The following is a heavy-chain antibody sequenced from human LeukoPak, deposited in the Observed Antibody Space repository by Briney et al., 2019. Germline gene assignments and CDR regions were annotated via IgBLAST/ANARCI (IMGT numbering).Heavy chain of an antibody. CDR1: GFTFSSYA. V-gene: IGHV3-21*01. CDR2: ISSSSSYI. J-gene: IGHJ3*02. CDR3: ARDRLAAADIYAFDI. Sequence: GGSLRLSCAASGFTFSSYAMSWVRQAPGKGLEWVSSISSSSSYIYYADSVKGRFTISRDNAKNSLYLQMNSLRAEDTAVYYCARDRLAAADIYAFDIWGQGTMVTVSS. D-gene: IGHD6-13*01.